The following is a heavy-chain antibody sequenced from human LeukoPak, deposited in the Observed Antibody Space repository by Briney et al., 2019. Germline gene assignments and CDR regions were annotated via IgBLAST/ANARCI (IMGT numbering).Heavy chain of an antibody. Sequence: ASVKVSCKVSGYTLTELSMHWVRQAPGKGLEWMGGFDPEDGETIYAQKFQGRVTMTEDTSTDTAYMELSSLRSEDTAVYYCATDYRYYDSSVNFDYWGQGTLVTVSS. D-gene: IGHD3-22*01. CDR1: GYTLTELS. CDR3: ATDYRYYDSSVNFDY. CDR2: FDPEDGET. V-gene: IGHV1-24*01. J-gene: IGHJ4*02.